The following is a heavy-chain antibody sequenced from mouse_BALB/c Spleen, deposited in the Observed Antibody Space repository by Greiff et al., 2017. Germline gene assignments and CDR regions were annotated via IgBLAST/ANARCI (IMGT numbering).Heavy chain of an antibody. V-gene: IGHV14-1*02. D-gene: IGHD2-14*01. CDR2: IDPENGNT. CDR1: GFNIKDYY. CDR3: ARYYRYGWYFDV. J-gene: IGHJ1*01. Sequence: VQLQQSGAELVRPGALVKLSCKASGFNIKDYYMHWVKQRPEQGLEWIGWIDPENGNTIYDPKFQGKASITADTSSNTAYLQLSSQTSEDTAVYYCARYYRYGWYFDVWGAGTTVTVSS.